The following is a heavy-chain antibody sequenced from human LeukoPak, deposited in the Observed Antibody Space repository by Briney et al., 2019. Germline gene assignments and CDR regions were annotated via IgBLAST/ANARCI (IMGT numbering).Heavy chain of an antibody. Sequence: SVTVSFKASGGTFINYAISWVRQAPGQGLEWMGRIIPILGIANYAQKFQGRVTITADKSTSTAYMELSSLRSEDTAVYYCATLGLQSDYYYYGMDVWGQGTTVTVSS. V-gene: IGHV1-69*04. J-gene: IGHJ6*02. CDR2: IIPILGIA. CDR1: GGTFINYA. D-gene: IGHD4-11*01. CDR3: ATLGLQSDYYYYGMDV.